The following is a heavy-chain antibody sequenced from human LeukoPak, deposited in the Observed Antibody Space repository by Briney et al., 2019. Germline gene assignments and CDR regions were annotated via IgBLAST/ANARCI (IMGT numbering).Heavy chain of an antibody. J-gene: IGHJ4*02. D-gene: IGHD3-9*01. Sequence: GGSLRLSCAASGFTFSTFGMSWVRQAPGKGLEWVSGLTGSGSSAYYADSLKGRFTISRDNSKNTVYLQMNSLRAEDTAIYYCAKGLGPNDYWGQGTLVIVSS. CDR1: GFTFSTFG. CDR2: LTGSGSSA. V-gene: IGHV3-23*01. CDR3: AKGLGPNDY.